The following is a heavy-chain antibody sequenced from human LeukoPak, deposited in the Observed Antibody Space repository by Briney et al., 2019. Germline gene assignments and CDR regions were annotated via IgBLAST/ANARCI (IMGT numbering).Heavy chain of an antibody. D-gene: IGHD3-10*01. V-gene: IGHV3-74*01. J-gene: IGHJ6*02. CDR1: GFTFSNYW. CDR3: AKDFVGWFGELFTGPYYYGMDV. CDR2: INPDGSYT. Sequence: GGSLRLSCAASGFTFSNYWMHWVRQAPGKGLVWVSRINPDGSYTNYADSVEGRFTISRDNAKNTLYLQMNSLRAEDTAVYYCAKDFVGWFGELFTGPYYYGMDVWGQGTTVTVSS.